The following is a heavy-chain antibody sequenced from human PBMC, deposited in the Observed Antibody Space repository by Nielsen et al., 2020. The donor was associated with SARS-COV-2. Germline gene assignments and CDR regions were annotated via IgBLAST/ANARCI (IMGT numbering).Heavy chain of an antibody. J-gene: IGHJ4*02. CDR3: ARGARN. V-gene: IGHV4-34*01. CDR2: INHSGGT. CDR1: SGSFSGHY. Sequence: SETLSLTCAVYSGSFSGHYWTWIRQPPGKGVEWIGEINHSGGTNYKPSLKSRVTILVDASKSQFSLKLSSVTAADTAVYYCARGARNWGQGALVTVAS.